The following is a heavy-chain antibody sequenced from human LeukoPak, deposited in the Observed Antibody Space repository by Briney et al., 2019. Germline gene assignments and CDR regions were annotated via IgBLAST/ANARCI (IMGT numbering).Heavy chain of an antibody. CDR1: GFTFSSYA. V-gene: IGHV3-30*04. Sequence: GGSLRLSCAASGFTFSSYAMHWVRQALGKGLEWVAVISYDGSNKYYADSVKGRFTISRDNSKNTLYLQMNSLRAEDTAVYYCARDPDTAMALYYFDYWGQGTLVTVSS. D-gene: IGHD5-18*01. J-gene: IGHJ4*02. CDR3: ARDPDTAMALYYFDY. CDR2: ISYDGSNK.